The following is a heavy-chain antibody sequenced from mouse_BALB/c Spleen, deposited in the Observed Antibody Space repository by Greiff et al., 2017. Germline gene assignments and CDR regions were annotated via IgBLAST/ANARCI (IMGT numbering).Heavy chain of an antibody. CDR2: IAPGSGST. CDR3: ARSGVPHCDY. D-gene: IGHD5-1*01. J-gene: IGHJ2*01. CDR1: GYTFTSYW. V-gene: IGHV1S41*01. Sequence: DLVKPGASVKLSCKASGYTFTSYWINWIKQRPGQGLEWIGRIAPGSGSTYYNEMFKGKATLTVDTSSSTAYIQLSSLSSEDSAVYVCARSGVPHCDYWGQGTTLTVSS.